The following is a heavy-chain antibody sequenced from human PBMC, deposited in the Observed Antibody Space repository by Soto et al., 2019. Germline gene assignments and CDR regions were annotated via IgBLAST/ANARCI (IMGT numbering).Heavy chain of an antibody. D-gene: IGHD6-19*01. J-gene: IGHJ4*01. CDR1: GYSISSGSY. CDR2: IYHGGTT. Sequence: SETLSLTCTVSGYSISSGSYWGWIRQPPGKGPEWIASIYHGGTTFYNPSLKSRITISVDTSHNQFSLNLRSVTAADTAVYYCSRGHVMVVAGSTFDYWGHGTLVTVSS. V-gene: IGHV4-38-2*02. CDR3: SRGHVMVVAGSTFDY.